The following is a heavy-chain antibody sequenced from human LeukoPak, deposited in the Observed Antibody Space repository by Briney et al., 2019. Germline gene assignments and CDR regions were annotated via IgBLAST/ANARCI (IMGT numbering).Heavy chain of an antibody. CDR3: TASPRTGLFFDY. CDR2: IKSKTDGGTT. D-gene: IGHD1-14*01. Sequence: PGGSLRLSCAASGFTFSSYEMNWVRQAPGKGLEWVGRIKSKTDGGTTDYAAPVKGRFTISRDDSKNTLYLQMNSLKTEDTAVYYCTASPRTGLFFDYWGQGTLVTVSS. J-gene: IGHJ4*02. V-gene: IGHV3-15*01. CDR1: GFTFSSYE.